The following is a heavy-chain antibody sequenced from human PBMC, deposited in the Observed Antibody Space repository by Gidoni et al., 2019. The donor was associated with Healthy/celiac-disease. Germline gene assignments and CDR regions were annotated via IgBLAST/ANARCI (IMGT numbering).Heavy chain of an antibody. CDR1: GYTFTGYY. CDR3: AKARQLERQPKDYYYYGMDV. V-gene: IGHV1-2*02. J-gene: IGHJ6*02. D-gene: IGHD1-1*01. Sequence: QVQLVQSGAEVKKPGASVKVSCKASGYTFTGYYMHWVRQAPGQGLEWMGWINPNSGGTNYAQKFQGRVTMTRDTSISTAYMELSRLRSDDTAVYYCAKARQLERQPKDYYYYGMDVWGQGTTVTVSS. CDR2: INPNSGGT.